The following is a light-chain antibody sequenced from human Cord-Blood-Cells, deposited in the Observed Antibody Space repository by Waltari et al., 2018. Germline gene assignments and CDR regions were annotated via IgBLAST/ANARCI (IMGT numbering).Light chain of an antibody. Sequence: DIQMTQSPSTLSASVGDRVTIPCRASQSISSWLAWYQQKPGKAPKLLIYKASSVESGVPSRFSGSGSGTEFTLTISSLQPDDFATYYCQQYNSYPWTFGQGTKVEIK. CDR1: QSISSW. CDR3: QQYNSYPWT. V-gene: IGKV1-5*03. J-gene: IGKJ1*01. CDR2: KAS.